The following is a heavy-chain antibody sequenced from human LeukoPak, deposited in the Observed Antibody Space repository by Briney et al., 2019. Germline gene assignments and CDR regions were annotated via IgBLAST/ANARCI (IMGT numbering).Heavy chain of an antibody. CDR2: ISGSGGST. CDR1: GFTFSSYA. V-gene: IGHV3-23*01. Sequence: GGSLRLSCAASGFTFSSYAMSWVRQAPGKGLEWVSAISGSGGSTYYADSVKGRFTISRDNSKNTLYLQMNSLRAEDTAVYYCAKHITIFGVVIYYYYYGMDVWGQGTTVTVSS. J-gene: IGHJ6*02. D-gene: IGHD3-3*01. CDR3: AKHITIFGVVIYYYYYGMDV.